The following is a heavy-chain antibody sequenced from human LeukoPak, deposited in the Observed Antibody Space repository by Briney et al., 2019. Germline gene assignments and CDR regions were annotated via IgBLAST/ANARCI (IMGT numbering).Heavy chain of an antibody. CDR3: ARDQVVPGPSTVTSRALDY. CDR1: GGSVSSGSYY. D-gene: IGHD4-17*01. Sequence: SETLSLTCTVSGGSVSSGSYYWSWIRQPPGKGLEWIGYIYYSGSTNYNPSLKSRVTISVDTSKNQFSLKLSSVTAADTAVYYCARDQVVPGPSTVTSRALDYWGQGTLVTVSS. J-gene: IGHJ4*02. V-gene: IGHV4-61*01. CDR2: IYYSGST.